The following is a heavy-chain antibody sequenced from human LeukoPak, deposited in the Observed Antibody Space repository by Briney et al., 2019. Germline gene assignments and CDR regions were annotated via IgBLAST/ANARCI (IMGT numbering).Heavy chain of an antibody. CDR2: INTNSSGT. CDR3: ARDWRGYYDSSGYYMNIPFDY. CDR1: GYTFTGYY. J-gene: IGHJ4*02. Sequence: GDTVTVSCKASGYTFTGYYMHWVRQAPGQGLEWMGWINTNSSGTNYAQKFQGRVTMTRDTSISTAYMELSRLRSDDTAVYYCARDWRGYYDSSGYYMNIPFDYWGQGTLVTVSS. D-gene: IGHD3-22*01. V-gene: IGHV1-2*02.